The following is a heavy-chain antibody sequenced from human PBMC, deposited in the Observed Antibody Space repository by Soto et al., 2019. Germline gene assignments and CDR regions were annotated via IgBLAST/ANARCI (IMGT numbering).Heavy chain of an antibody. V-gene: IGHV4-31*03. D-gene: IGHD2-15*01. CDR2: ISYGGTT. J-gene: IGHJ4*02. Sequence: QVQLQESGPGLVKPSQTLSLTCTVSGGSMNSGGYCWSWIRQHPGEGLEWIGCISYGGTTSYNPSLXSXLIISVDTSKNQFSLKLTSVTAADTAVYYCSRGILVWGQGTLITVSS. CDR3: SRGILV. CDR1: GGSMNSGGYC.